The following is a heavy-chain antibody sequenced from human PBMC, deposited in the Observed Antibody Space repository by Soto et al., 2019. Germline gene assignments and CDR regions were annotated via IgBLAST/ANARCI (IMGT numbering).Heavy chain of an antibody. Sequence: QVQLQESGPGLVKPSQTLSLTCTVSGGSVSSTDSYWSWIRQSPGMGLEWIGYIFYSGSTQYNPSLKGRVTISLDTSKNQFSLKLSSVTAADTAVYYCARDKSMRVRAFDFWGQGTMVTVSP. V-gene: IGHV4-30-4*01. J-gene: IGHJ3*01. CDR3: ARDKSMRVRAFDF. D-gene: IGHD3-10*01. CDR1: GGSVSSTDSY. CDR2: IFYSGST.